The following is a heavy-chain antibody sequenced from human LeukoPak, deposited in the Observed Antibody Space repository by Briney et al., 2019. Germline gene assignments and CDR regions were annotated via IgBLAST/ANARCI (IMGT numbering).Heavy chain of an antibody. V-gene: IGHV5-51*01. D-gene: IGHD3-16*02. CDR2: IYPGDSDT. CDR3: ARPSSDYVWGSYPAY. Sequence: GESLKISCKGSGYSFTSYWIGWVRQMLGKGLEWMGIIYPGDSDTRYSPSFQGQVTISADKSISTAYLQWSSLKASDTAMYYCARPSSDYVWGSYPAYWGQGTLVTVSS. J-gene: IGHJ4*02. CDR1: GYSFTSYW.